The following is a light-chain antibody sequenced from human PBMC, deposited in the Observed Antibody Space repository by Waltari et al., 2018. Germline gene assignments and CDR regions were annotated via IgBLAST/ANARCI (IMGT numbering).Light chain of an antibody. J-gene: IGLJ1*01. CDR3: CSYVSLGTYV. CDR1: TSDVVRYAL. V-gene: IGLV2-23*02. Sequence: QSALTQPASVSGPPGQSTTTSCSGTTSDVVRYALAPWYQPHPGEAPNLLSCEVFQRPPDNSCRFSGAKSGSTASLTISELQPEDEDDYYCCSYVSLGTYVFGTGTKVTV. CDR2: EVF.